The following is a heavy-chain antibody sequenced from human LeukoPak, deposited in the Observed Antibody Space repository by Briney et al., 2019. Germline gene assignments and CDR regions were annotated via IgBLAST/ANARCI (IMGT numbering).Heavy chain of an antibody. J-gene: IGHJ4*02. Sequence: SETLSLTCTVSGGSISSSSYYWGWIRQPPGKGLEWIGSIYYSGSTYYNPSLKSRVTISVDTSKNQFSLKLSSVTAADTAVYYCARGNWEFDYWGQGTLVTVSS. D-gene: IGHD1-1*01. CDR2: IYYSGST. V-gene: IGHV4-39*01. CDR1: GGSISSSSYY. CDR3: ARGNWEFDY.